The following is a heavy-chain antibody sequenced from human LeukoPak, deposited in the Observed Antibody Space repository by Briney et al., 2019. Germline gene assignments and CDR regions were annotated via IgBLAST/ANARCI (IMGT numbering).Heavy chain of an antibody. V-gene: IGHV4-34*01. CDR3: ARGGSGTPFHH. D-gene: IGHD1-26*01. CDR1: GENFSTYH. Sequence: SETLSLTCAVYGENFSTYHYSWIRQSPGKGLEWIGNIYHSGSTNYNPSLKSRVTISVDKSKNQFSLKLSSVTAADTAVYYCARGGSGTPFHHWGQGTLVTVSS. J-gene: IGHJ1*01. CDR2: IYHSGST.